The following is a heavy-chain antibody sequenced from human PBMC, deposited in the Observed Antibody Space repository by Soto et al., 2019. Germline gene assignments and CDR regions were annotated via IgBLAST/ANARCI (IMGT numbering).Heavy chain of an antibody. CDR1: GFTFGDYA. D-gene: IGHD6-13*01. J-gene: IGHJ6*02. CDR3: TNIAAAGLWDNYYYGMDV. CDR2: IRSKAYGGTT. Sequence: GGSLRLSCTASGFTFGDYAMSWFRQAPGKGLEWVGFIRSKAYGGTTEYAASVKGRFTISRDDSKSIAYLQMNSLKTEDTAVYYCTNIAAAGLWDNYYYGMDVWGQGTTVTVSS. V-gene: IGHV3-49*03.